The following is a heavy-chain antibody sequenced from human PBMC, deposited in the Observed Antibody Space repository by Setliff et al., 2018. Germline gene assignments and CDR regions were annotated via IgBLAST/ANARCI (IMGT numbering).Heavy chain of an antibody. V-gene: IGHV4-38-2*02. Sequence: SETLSLTCGVSGASITSGHYWGWIRQPPGKGLEWIGTIYHRGRTNYNPSLKSRVTISLDTSKNQFSLKLTSVTAADTAVYYCARDQWVRSPPLSFSYGMDVWGQGTTVTVSS. D-gene: IGHD5-12*01. CDR3: ARDQWVRSPPLSFSYGMDV. CDR1: GASITSGHY. CDR2: IYHRGRT. J-gene: IGHJ6*02.